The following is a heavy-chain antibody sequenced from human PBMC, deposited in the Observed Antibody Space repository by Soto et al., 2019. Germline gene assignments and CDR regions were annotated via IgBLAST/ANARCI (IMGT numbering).Heavy chain of an antibody. D-gene: IGHD2-8*01. CDR3: ERYCINSNCRHLYYFDY. CDR1: GGSVSNGMYY. J-gene: IGHJ4*02. CDR2: VYFTGTT. V-gene: IGHV4-61*01. Sequence: SETLSLTGTVSGGSVSNGMYYWSWIRQPPGKGLEWIGNVYFTGTTIYNPSLKSRVTMSVDTHKDQFFLKLTSVTAADTAVYYCERYCINSNCRHLYYFDYWGPGTLVTVSS.